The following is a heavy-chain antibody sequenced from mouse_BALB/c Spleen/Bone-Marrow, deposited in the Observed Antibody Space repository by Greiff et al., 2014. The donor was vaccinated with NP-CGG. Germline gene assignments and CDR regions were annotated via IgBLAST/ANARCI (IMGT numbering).Heavy chain of an antibody. Sequence: EVQLQQSGAELVKPGASVKLSCTASGFNIKDTYMHWVKQRPEQGLEWIGRIDPANGNTKYDPKFQGKATITTDTSSNTAYLQVSSLTSEDTAVYYCASATTATYYAMEYWGQGTSVTVSS. J-gene: IGHJ4*01. CDR3: ASATTATYYAMEY. V-gene: IGHV14-3*02. CDR1: GFNIKDTY. D-gene: IGHD1-2*01. CDR2: IDPANGNT.